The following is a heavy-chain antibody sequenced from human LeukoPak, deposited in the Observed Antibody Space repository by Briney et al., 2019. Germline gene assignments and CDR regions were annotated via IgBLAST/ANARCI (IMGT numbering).Heavy chain of an antibody. CDR1: GYTFTSYD. V-gene: IGHV1-18*01. CDR3: ARDLVNYDFWVVGAGYSYYYYMDV. Sequence: GASVKVSCTVSGYTFTSYDISWVRQAPGQGLEWMGWISAYNGNTNYAQKLQGRVTMTTDTSTSTAYMELRSLRSDDTAEYYCARDLVNYDFWVVGAGYSYYYYMDVWGKGTTVTVSS. CDR2: ISAYNGNT. J-gene: IGHJ6*03. D-gene: IGHD3-3*01.